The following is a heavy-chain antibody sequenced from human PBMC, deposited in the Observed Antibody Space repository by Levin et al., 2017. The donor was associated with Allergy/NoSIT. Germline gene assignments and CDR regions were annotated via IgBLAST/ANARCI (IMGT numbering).Heavy chain of an antibody. J-gene: IGHJ6*02. CDR1: GFTFSSYA. Sequence: GESLKISCAASGFTFSSYAMHWVRQAPGKGLEWVAVISYDGSNKYYADSVKGRFTISRDNSKNTLYLQMNSLRAEDTAVYYCARDLEYSSSWYSYYYYYGMDVWGQGTTVTVSS. CDR2: ISYDGSNK. V-gene: IGHV3-30*04. D-gene: IGHD6-13*01. CDR3: ARDLEYSSSWYSYYYYYGMDV.